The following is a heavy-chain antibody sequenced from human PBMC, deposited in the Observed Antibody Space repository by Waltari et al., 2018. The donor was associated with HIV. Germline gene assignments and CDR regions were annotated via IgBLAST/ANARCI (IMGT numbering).Heavy chain of an antibody. J-gene: IGHJ4*02. CDR1: GFTSKNFA. CDR3: ARDYNYAPDY. Sequence: QVQLVESGGGGFKLGGSLRPSCAASGFTSKNFAMNWVRQAPGKGLEWVGNIYYDGSKKFYGDSVRGRFTISRDNSKQILYLQMNSLRVEDTALYYCARDYNYAPDYWGQGTLVVVSS. CDR2: IYYDGSKK. V-gene: IGHV3-33*01. D-gene: IGHD5-18*01.